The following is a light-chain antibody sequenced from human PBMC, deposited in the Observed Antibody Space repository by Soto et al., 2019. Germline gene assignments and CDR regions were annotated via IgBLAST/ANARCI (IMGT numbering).Light chain of an antibody. Sequence: EIVLTQSPGTLSLSLGERATLSCRASQSVSSDYVAWYRQKPGQVPTVLIYRASTRATGIPDRFSGSGSGTDFTLTISRVEPEEVAVYYCQQYGSSPLTFGGGTRVEIK. J-gene: IGKJ4*01. CDR1: QSVSSDY. CDR2: RAS. V-gene: IGKV3-20*01. CDR3: QQYGSSPLT.